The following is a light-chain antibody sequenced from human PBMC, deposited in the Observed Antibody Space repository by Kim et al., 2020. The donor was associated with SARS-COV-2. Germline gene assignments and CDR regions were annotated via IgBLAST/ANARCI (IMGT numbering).Light chain of an antibody. CDR2: DAS. Sequence: SVSVGDRVTITCRASQSVSGWMAWYQQKPGKAPKLLIYDASSLESGVPSRFSGGGSGTEFTLAINTLQPDDFATYYCQQYNRYPHTFGEGTKLEI. CDR3: QQYNRYPHT. CDR1: QSVSGW. J-gene: IGKJ2*01. V-gene: IGKV1-5*01.